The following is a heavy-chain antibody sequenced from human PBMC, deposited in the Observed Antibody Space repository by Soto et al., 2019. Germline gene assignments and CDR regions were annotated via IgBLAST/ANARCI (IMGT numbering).Heavy chain of an antibody. CDR2: IYSSGST. D-gene: IGHD2-8*01. CDR3: ARHRSRHGVYYFDY. V-gene: IGHV4-59*08. Sequence: QVQLQESGPGLVKPSETLSLTCIVSGGSISNYYWSWIRQPPGKGLEWIGYIYSSGSTNYNPSVTLRFTISVETSKNQLSLNLSSVPAADTAVYYCARHRSRHGVYYFDYWGQGTLVTVSS. CDR1: GGSISNYY. J-gene: IGHJ4*02.